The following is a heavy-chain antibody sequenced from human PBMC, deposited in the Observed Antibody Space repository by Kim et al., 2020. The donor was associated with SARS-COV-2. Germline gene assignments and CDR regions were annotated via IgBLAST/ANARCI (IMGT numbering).Heavy chain of an antibody. CDR3: ASGEVPAWFDP. V-gene: IGHV4-34*01. D-gene: IGHD3-10*01. Sequence: NYHPSLKSRVTISVDTSKNQFSLKLSSVTAADTAVYYCASGEVPAWFDPWGQGTRVTVSS. J-gene: IGHJ5*02.